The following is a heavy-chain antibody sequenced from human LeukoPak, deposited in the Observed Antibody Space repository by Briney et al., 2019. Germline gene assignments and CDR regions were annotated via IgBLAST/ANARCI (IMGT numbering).Heavy chain of an antibody. J-gene: IGHJ4*02. CDR2: IKSKTDSGTT. CDR3: TTDGDIAAAGTLNY. D-gene: IGHD6-13*01. Sequence: GGSLRLSCAASGFTFSNAWMSWVRQAPGKGLEWVGRIKSKTDSGTTDYAAPVKGRFTISRDDSKNTLYLQMNSLKTEDTAVYYCTTDGDIAAAGTLNYWGQGTLVTVSS. CDR1: GFTFSNAW. V-gene: IGHV3-15*01.